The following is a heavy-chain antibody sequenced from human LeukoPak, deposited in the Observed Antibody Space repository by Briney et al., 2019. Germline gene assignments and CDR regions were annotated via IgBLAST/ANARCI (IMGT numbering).Heavy chain of an antibody. CDR1: GYTFTGYY. Sequence: ASVKVSCKASGYTFTGYYIHWVRQAPGQGLEWMGWINPNSGGTNYAQKFQGWVTMTRDTSISTAYMELSRLRSDDTAVYYCARDSYSSSWPRYYYYGMDVWGQGTTVTVSS. CDR3: ARDSYSSSWPRYYYYGMDV. CDR2: INPNSGGT. J-gene: IGHJ6*02. D-gene: IGHD6-13*01. V-gene: IGHV1-2*04.